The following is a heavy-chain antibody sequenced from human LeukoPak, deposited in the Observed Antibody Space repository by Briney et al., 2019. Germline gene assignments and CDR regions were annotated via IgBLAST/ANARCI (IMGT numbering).Heavy chain of an antibody. CDR3: TRSDFCSSGTCYAGTWFDP. CDR2: INGDGSNT. CDR1: GFTFSNYW. Sequence: PGGSLRLSCEASGFTFSNYWMHWVRQAPGKGLVWVSRINGDGSNTVYADSVKGRFSISRDNAKNTLYLQMSSLRAEDTAVYYCTRSDFCSSGTCYAGTWFDPWGQGTLVTVST. D-gene: IGHD2-2*01. V-gene: IGHV3-74*01. J-gene: IGHJ5*02.